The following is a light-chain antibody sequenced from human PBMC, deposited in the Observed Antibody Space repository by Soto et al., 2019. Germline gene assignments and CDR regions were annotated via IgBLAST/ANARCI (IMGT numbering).Light chain of an antibody. Sequence: QSALTQPASVSGSPGQSITISCTGTSSNVGSYKLVSWYQQHPGKAPKLMIFEVNKRPSGVSSRFSGSKSGNTASLTISGLRAEDEADYYCTSFTTTNIWVFGGGTKLTVL. CDR2: EVN. CDR1: SSNVGSYKL. V-gene: IGLV2-14*02. CDR3: TSFTTTNIWV. J-gene: IGLJ3*02.